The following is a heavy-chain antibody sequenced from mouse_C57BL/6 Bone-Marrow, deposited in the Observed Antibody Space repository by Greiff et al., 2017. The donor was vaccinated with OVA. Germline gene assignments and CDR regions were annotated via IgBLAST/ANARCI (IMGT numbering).Heavy chain of an antibody. CDR2: ISSGGSYT. CDR1: GFTFSSYG. D-gene: IGHD1-1*01. J-gene: IGHJ1*03. CDR3: ARHNYGRGWYFDV. V-gene: IGHV5-6*01. Sequence: EVMLVESGGDLVKPGGSLKLSCAASGFTFSSYGMSWVRQTPDKRLEWVATISSGGSYTYYPDSVKGRFTISRDNAKNTLYLQMISVKSEDTAMYYCARHNYGRGWYFDVWGTGTTVTVSA.